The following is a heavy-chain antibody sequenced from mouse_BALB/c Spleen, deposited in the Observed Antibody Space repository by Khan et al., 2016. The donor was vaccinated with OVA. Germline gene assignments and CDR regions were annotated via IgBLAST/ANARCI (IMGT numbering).Heavy chain of an antibody. J-gene: IGHJ2*01. V-gene: IGHV14-3*02. CDR2: IDPPNGNT. CDR3: ARIKKIVATYFDY. D-gene: IGHD1-1*01. CDR1: GLNIKDTY. Sequence: VQLKESGAELVKSGATVKLSCTASGLNIKDTYMHWLKQWPEQGLEWIGRIDPPNGNTKYDPKFQGKATITADTSSNTAYLQLSSLTSEDTAVYYCARIKKIVATYFDYWGQGTTLTVSS.